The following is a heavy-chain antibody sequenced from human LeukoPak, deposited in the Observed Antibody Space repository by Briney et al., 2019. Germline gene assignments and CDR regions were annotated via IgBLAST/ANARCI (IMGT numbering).Heavy chain of an antibody. J-gene: IGHJ4*02. Sequence: HPGGSLRLSCAASGFTVSTNYIRWVRQAPGKGLEWVSVIYSDGRTFYADAVRGRFTISRDNSKNTVYLQMDNLRAEDTAMYFCAREEVHSSGTWTFDYWGQGTLVTVSS. D-gene: IGHD3-22*01. CDR2: IYSDGRT. V-gene: IGHV3-53*01. CDR1: GFTVSTNY. CDR3: AREEVHSSGTWTFDY.